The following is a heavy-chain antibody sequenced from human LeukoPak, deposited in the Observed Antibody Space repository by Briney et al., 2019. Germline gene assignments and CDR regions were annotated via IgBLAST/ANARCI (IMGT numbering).Heavy chain of an antibody. D-gene: IGHD3-9*01. CDR3: ARGLTGYYKWYFQH. J-gene: IGHJ1*01. V-gene: IGHV3-11*01. Sequence: GGSLRLSCAASGFTFSAYYTSWSRPAPGKGLGWVSYISSSGSTIYYADSVKGRFTISRDNAKNSLYLQMNSLRAEDTAVYYCARGLTGYYKWYFQHWGQGTLVTVSS. CDR1: GFTFSAYY. CDR2: ISSSGSTI.